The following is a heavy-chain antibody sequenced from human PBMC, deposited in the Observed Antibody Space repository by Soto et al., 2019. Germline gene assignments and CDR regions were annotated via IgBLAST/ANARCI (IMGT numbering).Heavy chain of an antibody. D-gene: IGHD1-1*01. V-gene: IGHV3-66*01. CDR1: GFTVSSNY. CDR2: IYSGGST. Sequence: EVQLVESGGGLVQPGGSLRLSCAASGFTVSSNYMSWVRQAPGKGLEWVSVIYSGGSTYYADSVKGRFTISRDNSKNTLYLQMNSLRAEDTAVYYCARDHGTPRNDAFDIWGQGTMVTVSS. CDR3: ARDHGTPRNDAFDI. J-gene: IGHJ3*02.